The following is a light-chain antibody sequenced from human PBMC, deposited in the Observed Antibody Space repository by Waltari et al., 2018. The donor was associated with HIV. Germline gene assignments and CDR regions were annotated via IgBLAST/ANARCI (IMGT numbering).Light chain of an antibody. CDR1: QTVSSNY. J-gene: IGKJ3*01. V-gene: IGKV3-20*01. CDR2: DAS. Sequence: EIVLTQSPGTLSLSPGERATLSCRASQTVSSNYLAWDQQKPGQAPTLLIYDASSRATGIPDRFSGSGSGTDFTLTINRLEPEDFAVYYCQQYDTSPTFGPGTKVDI. CDR3: QQYDTSPT.